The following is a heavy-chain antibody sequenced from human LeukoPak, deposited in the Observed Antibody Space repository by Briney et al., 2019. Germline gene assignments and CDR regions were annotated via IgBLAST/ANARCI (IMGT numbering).Heavy chain of an antibody. Sequence: PGGSLRLSCAASGFSFSKSWMNWVRQAPGQGLEWVANINPDGSRGSYVYSVRGRFTISINNTKNSLYSQTDTLRAEPAAVYNSAKVDWLQPFYSGQGTLVTVSS. V-gene: IGHV3-7*01. CDR3: AKVDWLQPFY. D-gene: IGHD5-24*01. CDR2: INPDGSRG. J-gene: IGHJ4*02. CDR1: GFSFSKSW.